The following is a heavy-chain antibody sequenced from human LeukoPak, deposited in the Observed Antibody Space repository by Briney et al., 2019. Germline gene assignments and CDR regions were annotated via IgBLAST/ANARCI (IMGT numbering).Heavy chain of an antibody. CDR3: ARAVVAATPGHYYGMDV. CDR1: GGSISSYY. CDR2: IYYSGST. Sequence: SETLSLTCTVSGGSISSYYWSWIRQPPGKGLEWIGYIYYSGSTNYNPSLKSRVTISVDTSKNQFSLKLSSVTAADTAVYYCARAVVAATPGHYYGMDVWGQGTTVTVSS. V-gene: IGHV4-59*08. J-gene: IGHJ6*02. D-gene: IGHD2-15*01.